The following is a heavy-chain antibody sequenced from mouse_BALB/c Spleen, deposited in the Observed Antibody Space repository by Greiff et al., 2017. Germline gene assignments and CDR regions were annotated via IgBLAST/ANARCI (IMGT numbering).Heavy chain of an antibody. D-gene: IGHD2-1*01. Sequence: VQLQQSGAELAKPGASVKMSCKASGYTFTSYWMHWVKQRPGQGLEWIGYINPSTGYTEYNQKFKDKATLTADKSSSTAYMQLSSLTSEDSAVYYCAAGNYVEYYAMDYWGQGTSVTVSS. J-gene: IGHJ4*01. V-gene: IGHV1-7*01. CDR2: INPSTGYT. CDR1: GYTFTSYW. CDR3: AAGNYVEYYAMDY.